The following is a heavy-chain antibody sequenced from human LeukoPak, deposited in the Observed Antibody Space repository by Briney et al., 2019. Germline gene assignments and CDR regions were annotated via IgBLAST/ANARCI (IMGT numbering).Heavy chain of an antibody. D-gene: IGHD6-13*01. CDR3: ARQGLNSSSWYPDWFDP. J-gene: IGHJ5*02. CDR2: IYYSGST. V-gene: IGHV4-59*08. CDR1: GGSISSYY. Sequence: PSETLSLTCTVSGGSISSYYWSWIRQPPGKGLEWIGYIYYSGSTNYNPSLKSRVTISVDTSKNQFSLKLSSVTAADTAVYYCARQGLNSSSWYPDWFDPWGQGTLVTVSS.